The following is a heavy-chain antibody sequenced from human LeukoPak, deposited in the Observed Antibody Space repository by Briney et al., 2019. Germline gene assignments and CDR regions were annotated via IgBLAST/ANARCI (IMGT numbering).Heavy chain of an antibody. V-gene: IGHV3-23*01. CDR2: ISGGGGST. J-gene: IGHJ4*02. D-gene: IGHD3-9*01. CDR1: VFTFSRYA. CDR3: AKDALNYDSLTGIDY. Sequence: GGSLRLSCAASVFTFSRYAMSWVRQAPGKGLEWVSVISGGGGSTYYADSVKGRFTISRDNSKNTLYLQMNSLRAEDTAVYYCAKDALNYDSLTGIDYWGQGTLVTVSS.